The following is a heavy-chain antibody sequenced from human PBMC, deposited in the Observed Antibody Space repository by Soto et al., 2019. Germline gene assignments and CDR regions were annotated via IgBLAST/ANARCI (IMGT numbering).Heavy chain of an antibody. V-gene: IGHV1-69*13. CDR2: IIPIFGTA. Sequence: SVKVSCTASGGTFNSYAISWVRQANGQGLEWMGGIIPIFGTANYAQKFQGRVTITADESTSTAYMELSSLRSEDTAVYYCAREAGWLQLVYYFDYWGQGTLVTVSS. D-gene: IGHD5-12*01. CDR1: GGTFNSYA. J-gene: IGHJ4*02. CDR3: AREAGWLQLVYYFDY.